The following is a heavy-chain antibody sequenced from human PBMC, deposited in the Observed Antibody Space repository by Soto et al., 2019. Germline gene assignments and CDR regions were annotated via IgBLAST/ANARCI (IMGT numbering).Heavy chain of an antibody. D-gene: IGHD3-22*01. CDR3: ARAFIYQGSDSRGYSFDAFDF. Sequence: QVQLVQSGAEVKKPGASVKVSCKASGYTFTSSGMSWVRQAPGQGLEWMGWISAHTGSSEYAQRFQGRVTMTTDRSTSTAYMELRSLRSDDTAVYYCARAFIYQGSDSRGYSFDAFDFWGPGTLVTVSS. V-gene: IGHV1-18*01. CDR1: GYTFTSSG. CDR2: ISAHTGSS. J-gene: IGHJ3*01.